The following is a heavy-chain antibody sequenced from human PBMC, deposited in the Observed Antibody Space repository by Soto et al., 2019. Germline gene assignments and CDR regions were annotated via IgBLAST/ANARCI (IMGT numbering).Heavy chain of an antibody. CDR3: AVNVYYYDSSGYYPPRGYGMDV. CDR1: GYSFTSYW. CDR2: IYPGDSDT. D-gene: IGHD3-22*01. J-gene: IGHJ6*02. Sequence: PGESLKISCKGSGYSFTSYWIGWVRQVPGKGLEWMGIIYPGDSDTRYSPSFQGQVTISADKSISTAYLQWSSLKASDTAMYYCAVNVYYYDSSGYYPPRGYGMDVWGQGTTVTVSS. V-gene: IGHV5-51*01.